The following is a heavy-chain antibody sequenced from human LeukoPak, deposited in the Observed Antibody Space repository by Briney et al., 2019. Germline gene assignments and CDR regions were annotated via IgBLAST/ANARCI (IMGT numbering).Heavy chain of an antibody. Sequence: ASVKVSCKASGYTFTGNYMHWVRQAPGQGLEWMGRINPNSGGTNYAQKFQGRVTMTRDTSISTAYMELSRLRSDDTAVYYCARDKYDYGDYESSYYWGQGTLVTVSS. D-gene: IGHD4-17*01. CDR1: GYTFTGNY. V-gene: IGHV1-2*06. J-gene: IGHJ4*02. CDR2: INPNSGGT. CDR3: ARDKYDYGDYESSYY.